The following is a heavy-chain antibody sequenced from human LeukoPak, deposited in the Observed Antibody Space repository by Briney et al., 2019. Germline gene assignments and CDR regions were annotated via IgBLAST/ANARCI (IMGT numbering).Heavy chain of an antibody. CDR2: IKQDGSEK. Sequence: GGSLRLSCAASGFTFSGSSMNWVRQAPGKGLEWVANIKQDGSEKYYVDSVKGRFTISRDNAKNSLYLQMNSLRAEDTAVYYCVGHSDYWGQGTLVTVSS. J-gene: IGHJ4*02. D-gene: IGHD3-16*01. CDR1: GFTFSGSS. CDR3: VGHSDY. V-gene: IGHV3-7*01.